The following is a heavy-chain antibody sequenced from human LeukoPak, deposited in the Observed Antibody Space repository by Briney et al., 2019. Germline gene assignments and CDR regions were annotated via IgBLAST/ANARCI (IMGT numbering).Heavy chain of an antibody. CDR2: ISGSGGST. CDR1: GFTFSGYA. D-gene: IGHD2-2*01. Sequence: PGGSLRLSCAASGFTFSGYAMSWVRRAPGKGLEWVSAISGSGGSTYYADSVKGRFTISRDNSKNTLYLQMNSLRAEDTAVYYCATLGYCSSTSCYEEYFQHWGQGTLVTVSS. J-gene: IGHJ1*01. V-gene: IGHV3-23*01. CDR3: ATLGYCSSTSCYEEYFQH.